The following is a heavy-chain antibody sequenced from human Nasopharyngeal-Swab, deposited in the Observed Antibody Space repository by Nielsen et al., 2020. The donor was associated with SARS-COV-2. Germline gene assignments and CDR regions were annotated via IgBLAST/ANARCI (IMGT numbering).Heavy chain of an antibody. Sequence: LSLTCTGSGFTFSDYFMAWIRQAPGKGLEWVSYISPSGSSTYYADSVKGRFTVSRDNAKNTLYLQMNSLRADDTAVYYCARDLLEYTSGWYKIFHYWGRGTLVTVSS. CDR3: ARDLLEYTSGWYKIFHY. CDR2: ISPSGSST. J-gene: IGHJ4*02. CDR1: GFTFSDYF. V-gene: IGHV3-11*01. D-gene: IGHD6-19*01.